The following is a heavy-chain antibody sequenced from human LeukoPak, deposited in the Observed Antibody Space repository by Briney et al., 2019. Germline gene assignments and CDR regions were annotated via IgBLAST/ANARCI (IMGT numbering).Heavy chain of an antibody. Sequence: GGSLRLSCAASGFTFNTYGMNWVRQAPGKGLEWVSAISGSGGSTYYADSVKGRFTISRDNSKNTLYLQMHSLRAEDTAVYYCAGRGSGSYFDYWGQGTLVTVSS. J-gene: IGHJ4*02. D-gene: IGHD3-10*01. CDR1: GFTFNTYG. CDR3: AGRGSGSYFDY. V-gene: IGHV3-23*01. CDR2: ISGSGGST.